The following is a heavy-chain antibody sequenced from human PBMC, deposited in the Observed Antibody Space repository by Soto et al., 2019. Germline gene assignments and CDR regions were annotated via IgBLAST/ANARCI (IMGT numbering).Heavy chain of an antibody. Sequence: PSETLSLTCTVSGGSISSYYWSWIRQPPGKGLEWIGYIYYSGSTNYNPSLKSRVTISVDTSKNQFSLKLSSVTAADTAVYYCARVLSSGLGYYYYYYGMDVWGQGTTVTVSS. CDR3: ARVLSSGLGYYYYYYGMDV. J-gene: IGHJ6*02. V-gene: IGHV4-59*08. D-gene: IGHD6-19*01. CDR1: GGSISSYY. CDR2: IYYSGST.